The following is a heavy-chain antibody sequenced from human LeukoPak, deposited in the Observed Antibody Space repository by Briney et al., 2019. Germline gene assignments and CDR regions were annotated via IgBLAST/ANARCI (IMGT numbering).Heavy chain of an antibody. V-gene: IGHV4-59*08. CDR1: GGSISSYY. CDR2: IYYSGST. D-gene: IGHD2-2*01. CDR3: ARHRPHIVVVPAANPDFVY. Sequence: SETLSLTCTVSGGSISSYYWSWIRQPPGKGLEWIGYIYYSGSTNYNPSLKSRVTISVDTSKNPFSLKLSSVTAADTAVYYCARHRPHIVVVPAANPDFVYWGQGTLVTVSS. J-gene: IGHJ4*02.